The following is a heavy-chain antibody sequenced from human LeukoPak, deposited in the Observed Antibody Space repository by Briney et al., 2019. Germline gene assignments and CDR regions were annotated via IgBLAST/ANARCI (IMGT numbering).Heavy chain of an antibody. CDR1: GYTFTSYG. D-gene: IGHD3-9*01. J-gene: IGHJ4*02. CDR3: AAHYDILTGFDC. CDR2: INAYNGNT. V-gene: IGHV1-18*01. Sequence: ASVKVSCKASGYTFTSYGISWVRQAPGQGLEWMGWINAYNGNTNYAQKLQGRVTMTTDTYTSTAYMELSSLRSEDTAVYYCAAHYDILTGFDCWGQGTLVTVSS.